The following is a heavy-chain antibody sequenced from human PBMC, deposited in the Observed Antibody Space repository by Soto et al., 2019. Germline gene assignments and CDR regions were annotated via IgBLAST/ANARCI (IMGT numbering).Heavy chain of an antibody. CDR1: GGTFSSYA. J-gene: IGHJ4*02. V-gene: IGHV1-69*13. D-gene: IGHD3-3*01. Sequence: SVKVSCKASGGTFSSYAISWVRQAPGQGLEWMGGIIPIFGTANYAQKFQGRVTITADESTSTAYMELSSLRSEDTAVYYCATSTVGRSGIEEPNEEYYFDYWGQGTRVTVSS. CDR2: IIPIFGTA. CDR3: ATSTVGRSGIEEPNEEYYFDY.